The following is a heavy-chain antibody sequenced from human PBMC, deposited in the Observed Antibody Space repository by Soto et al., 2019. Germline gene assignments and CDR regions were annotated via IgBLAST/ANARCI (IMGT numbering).Heavy chain of an antibody. J-gene: IGHJ6*02. CDR1: Y. CDR3: ARAGPTVIAARRHYYYGMDV. Sequence: YWSWIRQPPGKGLEWIGEINHSGSTNYNPSLKSRVTISVDTSKNQFSLKLSSVTTADTAVYYCARAGPTVIAARRHYYYGMDVWGQGTTVTVSS. CDR2: INHSGST. V-gene: IGHV4-34*01. D-gene: IGHD6-6*01.